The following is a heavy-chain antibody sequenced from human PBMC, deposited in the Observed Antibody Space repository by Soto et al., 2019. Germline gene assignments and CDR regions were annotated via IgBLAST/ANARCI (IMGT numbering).Heavy chain of an antibody. CDR3: ARRGIAAAGLDY. V-gene: IGHV1-8*01. CDR1: GYTFTSYD. CDR2: MNPNSGNT. D-gene: IGHD6-13*01. Sequence: ASVKVSCKASGYTFTSYDINWVRQATGQGLEWMGWMNPNSGNTGYAQKFQGRVTMTRNTSISTAYMELSRLRSDNTAVYYCARRGIAAAGLDYWGQETLVTVSS. J-gene: IGHJ4*02.